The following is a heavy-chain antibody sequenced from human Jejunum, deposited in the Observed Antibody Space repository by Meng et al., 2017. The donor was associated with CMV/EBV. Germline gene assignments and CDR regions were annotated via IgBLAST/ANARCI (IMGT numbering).Heavy chain of an antibody. V-gene: IGHV3-23*01. D-gene: IGHD1-26*01. CDR2: ISATVGST. Sequence: SGFTFSNYAMTWVRQAPGKGLEWVSAISATVGSTYYADSVKGRFTISRDNSKNTLYLQMNSLRVEDTAVYYCAKDARYSGTYRCADFWGQGTLVTVSS. CDR1: GFTFSNYA. CDR3: AKDARYSGTYRCADF. J-gene: IGHJ4*02.